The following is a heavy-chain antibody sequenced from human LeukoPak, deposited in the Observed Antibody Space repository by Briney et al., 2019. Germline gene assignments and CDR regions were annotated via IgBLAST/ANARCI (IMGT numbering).Heavy chain of an antibody. Sequence: GGSLRLSCAASGFTFRSYSMHWVRQAPGKGLEWVAIIWYDGSNKYYADSVKGRITISRDNSKNTLYLQMNSLRAEDTAVYYCATVRGCGGDCYYIDYWGQGTLVTVSS. CDR1: GFTFRSYS. CDR3: ATVRGCGGDCYYIDY. V-gene: IGHV3-33*01. D-gene: IGHD2-21*02. CDR2: IWYDGSNK. J-gene: IGHJ4*02.